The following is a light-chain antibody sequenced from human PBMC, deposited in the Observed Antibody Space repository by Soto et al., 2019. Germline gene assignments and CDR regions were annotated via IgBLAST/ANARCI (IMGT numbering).Light chain of an antibody. CDR1: SGHSSYA. V-gene: IGLV4-69*01. CDR3: QTWGTGIAV. J-gene: IGLJ7*01. Sequence: QLVLTQSPSASASLGASVKLTCTLSSGHSSYAIAWHQQQPEKGPRYLMKLNSDGSHSKGDGIPDRFSGSSSGAERYLTXSXLXXEDEADYYCQTWGTGIAVFGGGTQLTVL. CDR2: LNSDGSH.